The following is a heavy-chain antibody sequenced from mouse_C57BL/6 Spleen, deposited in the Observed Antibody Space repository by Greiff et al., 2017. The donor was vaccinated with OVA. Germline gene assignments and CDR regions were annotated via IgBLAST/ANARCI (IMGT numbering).Heavy chain of an antibody. V-gene: IGHV1-52*01. CDR1: GYTFTSYW. CDR3: AREGNYDAMDY. J-gene: IGHJ4*01. D-gene: IGHD2-1*01. Sequence: QVQLQQPGAELVRPGSSVKLSCKASGYTFTSYWMHWVKQRPIQGLEWIGNIDPSDSETHYNQKFKDKATLTVDKSSSTAYMQLSSLTSEDSAVDYCAREGNYDAMDYWGQGTSVTVSS. CDR2: IDPSDSET.